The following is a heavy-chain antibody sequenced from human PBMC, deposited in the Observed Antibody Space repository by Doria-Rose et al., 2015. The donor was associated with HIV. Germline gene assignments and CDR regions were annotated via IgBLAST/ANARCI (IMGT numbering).Heavy chain of an antibody. J-gene: IGHJ4*02. CDR1: GSSISHYY. Sequence: QVQLQESGPGLVKPSETLSLTCSVSGSSISHYYWSWIRQPPGTGLEYIGDIFYTGSTNYSPSLKSRVSISIDTSKNKFSLRLSSVTAADTAVYYCARVLSGTYDYWGQGTLVTVSS. V-gene: IGHV4-59*01. D-gene: IGHD1-26*01. CDR2: IFYTGST. CDR3: ARVLSGTYDY.